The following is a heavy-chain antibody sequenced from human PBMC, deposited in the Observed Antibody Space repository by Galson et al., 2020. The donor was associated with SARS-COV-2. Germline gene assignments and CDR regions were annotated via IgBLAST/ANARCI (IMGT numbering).Heavy chain of an antibody. CDR1: GGSISSYY. D-gene: IGHD5-12*01. Sequence: SETLSLTCTVSGGSISSYYWSWIRQPPGKGLEWIGYIYYSGSTNYNPSLKSRVTISVDTSKNQFSLKLSSVTAADTAVYYCARDRVATRTNYFDYWGQGTLVTVSS. CDR3: ARDRVATRTNYFDY. CDR2: IYYSGST. J-gene: IGHJ4*02. V-gene: IGHV4-59*01.